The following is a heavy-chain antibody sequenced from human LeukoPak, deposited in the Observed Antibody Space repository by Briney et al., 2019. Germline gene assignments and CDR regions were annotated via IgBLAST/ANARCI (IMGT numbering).Heavy chain of an antibody. Sequence: GASVKVSCKASGGTFSSYAISWVRQAPGQGLEWMGGIIPIFGTANYAQKFQGRVTITADESTSTAYMELSSLRSEDTAVYYCARDIGVPAATYYFDYWGQGTLVTVSS. D-gene: IGHD2-2*01. CDR1: GGTFSSYA. J-gene: IGHJ4*02. CDR3: ARDIGVPAATYYFDY. CDR2: IIPIFGTA. V-gene: IGHV1-69*13.